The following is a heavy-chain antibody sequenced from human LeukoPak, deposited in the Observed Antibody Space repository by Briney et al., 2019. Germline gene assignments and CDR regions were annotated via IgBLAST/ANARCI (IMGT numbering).Heavy chain of an antibody. CDR2: INPNSGRT. V-gene: IGHV1-8*01. CDR1: GYTFTSSD. Sequence: WASLKVSCKASGYTFTSSDINWVRQAAGQGLEWMGWINPNSGRTGYAQKFQGRVTMTANTSISTAYMELSSLRFDDTAVYYCARGRSGLAAAGTYDYWGQGTVITVSS. J-gene: IGHJ4*02. D-gene: IGHD6-13*01. CDR3: ARGRSGLAAAGTYDY.